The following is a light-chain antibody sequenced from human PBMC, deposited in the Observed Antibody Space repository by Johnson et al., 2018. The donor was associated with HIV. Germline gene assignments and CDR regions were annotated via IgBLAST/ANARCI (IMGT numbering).Light chain of an antibody. CDR3: GTWDTSLSVYV. V-gene: IGLV1-51*02. CDR2: ENN. Sequence: QAVLTQPPSVSAAPGQKVTISCSGSSSNIGNNYVSWYQQLPGTAPKLLIYENNKRPSGIPDRFSGSKSVTSANLGITGLQTGDEADFYCGTWDTSLSVYVFGTGTKVTVL. CDR1: SSNIGNNY. J-gene: IGLJ1*01.